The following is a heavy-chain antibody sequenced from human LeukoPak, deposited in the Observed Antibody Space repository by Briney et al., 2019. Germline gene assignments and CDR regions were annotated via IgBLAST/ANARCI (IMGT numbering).Heavy chain of an antibody. CDR1: GFTFSSYW. V-gene: IGHV3-7*01. CDR2: IKQDGSEK. D-gene: IGHD7-27*01. CDR3: AGDLWGHDY. J-gene: IGHJ4*02. Sequence: GGSLRLSCAASGFTFSSYWMSWVRQAPGKGLEWVANIKQDGSEKYYVDSVKGRFTISRDNSKNTLYLQMNSLRAEDTAVYYCAGDLWGHDYWGQGTLVTVSS.